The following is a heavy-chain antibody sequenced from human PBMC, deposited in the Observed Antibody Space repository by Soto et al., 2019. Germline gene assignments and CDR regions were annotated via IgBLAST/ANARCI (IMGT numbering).Heavy chain of an antibody. J-gene: IGHJ3*02. Sequence: QVQLQESGPGLVKPSQTLSLTCTVSGGSINSGGYCWTWIRQHPGMGLEWIGYIYYTGTTSYNPSLKSRVTISLDTSRNQFSLNLSSVTAADTAVYYCATEEDRNDAFDIWGQGTMVTVSS. CDR3: ATEEDRNDAFDI. CDR2: IYYTGTT. CDR1: GGSINSGGYC. V-gene: IGHV4-31*03.